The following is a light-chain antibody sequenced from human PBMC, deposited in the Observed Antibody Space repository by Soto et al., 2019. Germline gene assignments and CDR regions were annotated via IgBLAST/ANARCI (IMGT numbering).Light chain of an antibody. V-gene: IGLV2-8*01. J-gene: IGLJ3*02. Sequence: QSALTQPPSASGSPGQSVAISCTGTSSDVGGYDYVSWYQQHPGEAPTLIIYEVTKRPSGVPDRFSGSKSGNTASLTVSGLQAEDEADYYCSSYAGSNNLVFGGGTQLTVL. CDR3: SSYAGSNNLV. CDR2: EVT. CDR1: SSDVGGYDY.